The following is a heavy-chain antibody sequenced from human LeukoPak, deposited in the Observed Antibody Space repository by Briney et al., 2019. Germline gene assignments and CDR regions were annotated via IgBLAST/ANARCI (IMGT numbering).Heavy chain of an antibody. D-gene: IGHD3-3*01. CDR3: AKEVYHDFWSGLAFMDV. CDR1: GFTFSTYA. CDR2: ISGSGGST. V-gene: IGHV3-23*01. J-gene: IGHJ6*03. Sequence: PGGSLRLSCAASGFTFSTYAMSWVRQAPGKGLEWVSAISGSGGSTYYADSMKDRFTISRDNSNNTLYLQMNSLRAEDTAVYYCAKEVYHDFWSGLAFMDVWGKGTTVTVSS.